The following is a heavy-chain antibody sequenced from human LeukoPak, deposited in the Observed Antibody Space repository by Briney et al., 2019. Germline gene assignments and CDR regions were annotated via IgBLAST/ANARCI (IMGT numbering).Heavy chain of an antibody. CDR1: GFTFDDYA. CDR3: ARAAAASYYYYYVDV. Sequence: GGSLRLSCAASGFTFDDYAMSWVRQAPGKGLEWVSGINWNGGSTGYADSVKGRFTISRDNAKNSLYLQMSSLRAEDTALYYCARAAAASYYYYYVDVWGKGTTVTVSS. V-gene: IGHV3-20*04. CDR2: INWNGGST. J-gene: IGHJ6*03. D-gene: IGHD6-13*01.